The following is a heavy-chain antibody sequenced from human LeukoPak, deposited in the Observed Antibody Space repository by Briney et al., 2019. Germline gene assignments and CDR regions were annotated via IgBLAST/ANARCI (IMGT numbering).Heavy chain of an antibody. CDR1: GFTVSSNY. CDR2: IYSGGRT. D-gene: IGHD2-21*01. V-gene: IGHV3-53*01. J-gene: IGHJ4*02. CDR3: ARERYCGGDCYSAY. Sequence: GGSLRLSCAASGFTVSSNYMSWVRQAPGKGLEWVSVIYSGGRTYYADSVKGRFTISRDNSKNTLYLQMNSLRAEDTAVYYCARERYCGGDCYSAYWGQGTLVTVSS.